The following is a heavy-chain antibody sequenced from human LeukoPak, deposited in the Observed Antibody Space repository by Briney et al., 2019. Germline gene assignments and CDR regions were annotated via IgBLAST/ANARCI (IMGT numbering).Heavy chain of an antibody. Sequence: GGSLRLSCAASGFTFSSYEMNWVRQAPGKGLEWVSYISSSGSTIYYADSVKGRFTISRDNAKNSLYLQMNSLRAEDTAVYYCARDLVGATSNYYYMDVWGKGTTVTVSS. CDR3: ARDLVGATSNYYYMDV. CDR1: GFTFSSYE. CDR2: ISSSGSTI. V-gene: IGHV3-48*03. J-gene: IGHJ6*03. D-gene: IGHD1-26*01.